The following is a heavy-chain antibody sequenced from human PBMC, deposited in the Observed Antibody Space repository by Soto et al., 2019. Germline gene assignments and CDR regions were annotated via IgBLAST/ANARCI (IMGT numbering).Heavy chain of an antibody. V-gene: IGHV1-18*01. CDR2: ISAYNGNT. D-gene: IGHD3-3*01. J-gene: IGHJ6*02. CDR1: GYTFTIYG. Sequence: EVSVKVSCKASGYTFTIYGISGARQAPGQGLEWMGWISAYNGNTNYAQKLQGRVTMTTDTSTSTAYMELRSLRSDDTAVYYCARGPLRITIFGVVIKPEYYYYYGMDVWGQGTTVTVSS. CDR3: ARGPLRITIFGVVIKPEYYYYYGMDV.